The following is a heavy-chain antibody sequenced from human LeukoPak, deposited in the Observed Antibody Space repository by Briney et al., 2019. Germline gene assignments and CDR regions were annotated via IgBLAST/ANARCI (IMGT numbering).Heavy chain of an antibody. Sequence: PGGSLRLSCAASGFTFSSYAMTWVRQAPGKGLEWVSAISGTGGRTYYADSVKGRVTISRDNSKNTLYLQMNSLRAEDTAVYYCAKGGPGGVVIVPTTMDHWGQGTLVTVSS. D-gene: IGHD2-2*01. V-gene: IGHV3-23*01. J-gene: IGHJ4*02. CDR2: ISGTGGRT. CDR1: GFTFSSYA. CDR3: AKGGPGGVVIVPTTMDH.